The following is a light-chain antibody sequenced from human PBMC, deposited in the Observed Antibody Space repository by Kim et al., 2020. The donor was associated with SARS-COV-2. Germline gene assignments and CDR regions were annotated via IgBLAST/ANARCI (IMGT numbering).Light chain of an antibody. Sequence: GQSVTISCTGTSSDVGDYNYVSWYQHHPGKAPKLRIYDVSKRPSGVPDRFSGSKSGNTASLTISGLQAEDEADYYCCSYAGSYTLIFGGGTQLTVL. CDR1: SSDVGDYNY. J-gene: IGLJ2*01. CDR2: DVS. CDR3: CSYAGSYTLI. V-gene: IGLV2-11*01.